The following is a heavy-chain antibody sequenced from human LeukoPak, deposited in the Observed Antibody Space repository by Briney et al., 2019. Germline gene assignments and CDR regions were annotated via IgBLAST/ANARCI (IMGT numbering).Heavy chain of an antibody. D-gene: IGHD3-10*01. CDR2: INPNSGGT. V-gene: IGHV1-2*02. J-gene: IGHJ6*03. CDR1: GYTFTGYY. Sequence: ASVKVSCKASGYTFTGYYMHWVRQAPGQGLEWMGWINPNSGGTNYAQKFQGRVTVTRDTSISTAYMELSRLRSDDTAVYYCARSAGWFGDYYYYMDVWGKGTTVTVSS. CDR3: ARSAGWFGDYYYYMDV.